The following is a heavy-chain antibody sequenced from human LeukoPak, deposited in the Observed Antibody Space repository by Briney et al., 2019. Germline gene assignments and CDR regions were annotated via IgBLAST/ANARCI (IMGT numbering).Heavy chain of an antibody. Sequence: ASVKVSCKASGYTFTGYYMHWVRQAPGQGLEWMGRINPNSGGTNYAQKFQGRVTMTRDTSISTAYMELSRLRSDDTAVYYCAGDPYYDSSGYASYYFDYWGQGTLVTVSS. CDR3: AGDPYYDSSGYASYYFDY. CDR2: INPNSGGT. J-gene: IGHJ4*02. V-gene: IGHV1-2*06. D-gene: IGHD3-22*01. CDR1: GYTFTGYY.